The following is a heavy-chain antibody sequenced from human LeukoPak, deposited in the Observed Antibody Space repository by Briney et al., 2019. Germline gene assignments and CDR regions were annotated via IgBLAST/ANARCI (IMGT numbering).Heavy chain of an antibody. J-gene: IGHJ4*02. CDR2: ASGSGGST. CDR3: AKDLGSVVTPPSLDH. D-gene: IGHD4-23*01. CDR1: GFTFSSYA. V-gene: IGHV3-23*01. Sequence: GGSLRLSCAASGFTFSSYAMSWVRQAPGKGLEWVSSASGSGGSTYYTDSVKGRFTISRDNSKNTLYLQMNSLRAEDTAVYYCAKDLGSVVTPPSLDHWGQGTLVTVSS.